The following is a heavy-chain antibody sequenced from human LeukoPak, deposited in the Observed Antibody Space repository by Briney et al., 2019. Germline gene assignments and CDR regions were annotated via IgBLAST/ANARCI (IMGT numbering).Heavy chain of an antibody. J-gene: IGHJ4*02. CDR3: TRDCSSTSCYWFDY. V-gene: IGHV3-21*03. Sequence: PGGSLRLSCAASGFTFSSYSMNWVRQAPGKGLEWVSSISSSSSYIYYADSVKGRFTISRDNAKNSLYLQMNSLKTEDTAVYYCTRDCSSTSCYWFDYWGQGTLVTVSS. CDR1: GFTFSSYS. D-gene: IGHD2-2*01. CDR2: ISSSSSYI.